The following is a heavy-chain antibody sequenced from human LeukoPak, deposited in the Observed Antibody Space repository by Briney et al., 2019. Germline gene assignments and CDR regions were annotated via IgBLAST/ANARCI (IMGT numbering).Heavy chain of an antibody. CDR1: GGSISTGSYY. CDR3: ARGRMGAHYFDY. V-gene: IGHV4-61*02. D-gene: IGHD1-26*01. Sequence: ASETLSLTCTVSGGSISTGSYYWSWIRQPAGKGLEWIGRIYTSGSTNYNPSLKSRVTISIATSKNQLSLRLSSVTAADTAVYYCARGRMGAHYFDYWGQGTPVTVSS. J-gene: IGHJ4*02. CDR2: IYTSGST.